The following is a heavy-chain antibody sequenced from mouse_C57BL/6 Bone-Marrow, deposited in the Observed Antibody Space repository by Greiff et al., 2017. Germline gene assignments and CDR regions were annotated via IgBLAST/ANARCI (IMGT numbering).Heavy chain of an antibody. D-gene: IGHD4-1*01. CDR2: INPGSGGT. Sequence: VQLQQSGAELVRPGTSVKVSCKASGYAFTNYLIEWVKQRPGQGLEWIGVINPGSGGTNYNEKFKGKATLTADKSSSTAYMQLSSLTSEDSAVEFCARSKNWDSWCAYWGQGTLVTVSA. CDR1: GYAFTNYL. J-gene: IGHJ3*01. V-gene: IGHV1-54*01. CDR3: ARSKNWDSWCAY.